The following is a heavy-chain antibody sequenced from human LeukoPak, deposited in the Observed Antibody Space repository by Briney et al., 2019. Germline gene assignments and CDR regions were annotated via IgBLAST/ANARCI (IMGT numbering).Heavy chain of an antibody. CDR1: GFSFSNAW. Sequence: PGGSLRLSCVASGFSFSNAWLSWVRLAPGKGLEWVGQIKSKIDGGTIDYAAPVKGRFTISRDDSRRTLYLQMNSLKTEDTGVYYCATRSHFDYWGQGTLVSVS. CDR3: ATRSHFDY. V-gene: IGHV3-15*01. CDR2: IKSKIDGGTI. J-gene: IGHJ4*02.